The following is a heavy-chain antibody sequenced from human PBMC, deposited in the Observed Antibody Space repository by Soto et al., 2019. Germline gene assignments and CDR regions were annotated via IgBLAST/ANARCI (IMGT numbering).Heavy chain of an antibody. Sequence: PGGSMRLSCEAPGFTLSAYDMHWVRPAEGKGLEWVSALGAADDPYYLVSVKGRFTISRENAKNSLYLQMNNLRAGDTAVDYCARAYSGRLPRRADYYCAMDVWGQGTTVTVSS. V-gene: IGHV3-13*05. D-gene: IGHD2-15*01. J-gene: IGHJ6*02. CDR1: GFTLSAYD. CDR3: ARAYSGRLPRRADYYCAMDV. CDR2: LGAADDP.